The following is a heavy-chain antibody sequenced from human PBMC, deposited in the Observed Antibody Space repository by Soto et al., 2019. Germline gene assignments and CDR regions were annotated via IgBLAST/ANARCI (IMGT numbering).Heavy chain of an antibody. CDR1: GGSFSGYY. D-gene: IGHD6-6*01. V-gene: IGHV4-34*01. CDR2: INHSGST. CDR3: ASRIAARPFYY. Sequence: QVQLQQWGAGLLKPSETLSLTCAVYGGSFSGYYWSWIRQPPGKGLEWIGEINHSGSTNYNPSLKSRVTISADTSKNQFSLKLSSVTGADTAVYYCASRIAARPFYYGGKGTLVTVSS. J-gene: IGHJ4*02.